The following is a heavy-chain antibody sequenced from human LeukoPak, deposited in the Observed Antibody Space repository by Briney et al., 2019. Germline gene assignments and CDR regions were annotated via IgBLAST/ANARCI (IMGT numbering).Heavy chain of an antibody. CDR1: GGSISSSDYY. Sequence: SETLSLTCTVSGGSISSSDYYWGWTRQPPGKGLEWIASIYYSGTTHYNPSHQSRVTMSVDTSKNQFSLKLSSVTAADTAVYYCARDADLSLDYWGQGTLVTVSS. V-gene: IGHV4-39*07. CDR3: ARDADLSLDY. CDR2: IYYSGTT. J-gene: IGHJ4*02. D-gene: IGHD3-3*01.